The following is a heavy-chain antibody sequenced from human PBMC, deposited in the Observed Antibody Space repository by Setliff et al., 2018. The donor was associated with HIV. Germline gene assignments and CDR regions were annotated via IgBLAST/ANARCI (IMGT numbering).Heavy chain of an antibody. Sequence: SVKVSCKASGGTFSNYANSWVRQAPGQGLEWVGGIIPVFDTTIYAQKFQGRVTITADESTSTAYMELSSLRSEDTAVYYCARPIRAAAGNDAFHVWGQGTMVTVSS. D-gene: IGHD6-13*01. CDR3: ARPIRAAAGNDAFHV. CDR2: IIPVFDTT. CDR1: GGTFSNYA. J-gene: IGHJ3*01. V-gene: IGHV1-69*13.